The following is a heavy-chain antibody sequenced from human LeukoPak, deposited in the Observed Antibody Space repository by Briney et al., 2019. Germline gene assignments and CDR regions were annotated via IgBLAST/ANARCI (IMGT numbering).Heavy chain of an antibody. Sequence: GGSLRLSCAASGFTFSSYAMSWVRQAPGKGLEWVSAISGSGGSTYYADSVKGRFTISRDNSKNTLYLQMNSLRAEDTAVYYCAKASGHYDFWSGYYPLREYYFDYWGQGTLVTVSS. CDR1: GFTFSSYA. CDR2: ISGSGGST. D-gene: IGHD3-3*01. V-gene: IGHV3-23*01. CDR3: AKASGHYDFWSGYYPLREYYFDY. J-gene: IGHJ4*02.